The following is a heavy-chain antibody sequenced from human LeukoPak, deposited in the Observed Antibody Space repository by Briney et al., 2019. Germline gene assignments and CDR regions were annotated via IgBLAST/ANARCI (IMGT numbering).Heavy chain of an antibody. D-gene: IGHD3-16*01. J-gene: IGHJ4*02. V-gene: IGHV3-30*02. CDR3: AKVGGDPYSFTY. Sequence: GGSLRLSCAASGFTFSSYGMHWVRQAPGKGLEWVAFIRYDGSNKYYADSVKGRFTISRDNSKNTLYLQMSSLRAEDTAVYYCAKVGGDPYSFTYWGQGTLVTVSS. CDR1: GFTFSSYG. CDR2: IRYDGSNK.